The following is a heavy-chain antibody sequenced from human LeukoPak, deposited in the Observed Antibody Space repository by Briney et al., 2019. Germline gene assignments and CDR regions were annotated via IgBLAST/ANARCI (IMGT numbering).Heavy chain of an antibody. CDR1: GGTFSNYA. J-gene: IGHJ5*02. CDR3: ARDRVTMVRGVIITRRNWFDP. Sequence: SVKVSCKASGGTFSNYAISWVRQAPGQGPEWMGGIIPLFGTANYAQKFQGRVTITADKSTSTAYMELRSLRSDDTAVYYCARDRVTMVRGVIITRRNWFDPWGQGTLVTVSS. V-gene: IGHV1-69*06. D-gene: IGHD3-10*01. CDR2: IIPLFGTA.